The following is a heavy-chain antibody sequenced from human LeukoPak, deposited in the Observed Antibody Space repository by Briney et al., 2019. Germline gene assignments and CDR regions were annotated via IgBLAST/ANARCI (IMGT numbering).Heavy chain of an antibody. V-gene: IGHV1-8*01. Sequence: ASVKVSCKASGYTFTSYDFNWVRQASGQGFEWMGWMSPKSGNTGYAQKFQGRVTMTRDTSISTAYMELSSLRSEDTAVHYCARALEGGHIDFWARGTLVTVSS. CDR1: GYTFTSYD. D-gene: IGHD3-16*01. CDR3: ARALEGGHIDF. CDR2: MSPKSGNT. J-gene: IGHJ4*02.